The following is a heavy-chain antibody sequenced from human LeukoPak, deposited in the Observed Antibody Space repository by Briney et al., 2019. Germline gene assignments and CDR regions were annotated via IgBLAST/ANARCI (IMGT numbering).Heavy chain of an antibody. J-gene: IGHJ4*02. D-gene: IGHD2-15*01. CDR3: ARSVPRGSEEDY. CDR2: IYTSGST. Sequence: PSETLSLTCAVYGGSFSGYYWSWIRQPAGKGLEWIGRIYTSGSTNYNPSLKSRVTISVDTSKNQFSLKLSSVTAADTAVYYCARSVPRGSEEDYWGQGTLVTVSS. V-gene: IGHV4-59*10. CDR1: GGSFSGYY.